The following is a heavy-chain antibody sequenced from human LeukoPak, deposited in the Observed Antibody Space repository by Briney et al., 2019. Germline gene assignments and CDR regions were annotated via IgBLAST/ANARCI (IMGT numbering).Heavy chain of an antibody. Sequence: SETLSLTCAVSDYSITSDCYWGWIRQPPGKGLEWIGSVYHSGTTFYSPSLKSRVTISVDTSKNQFSLRLSSVTAADTAVYYCARSVGYGDSRFDYWGQGTLVTVSS. CDR1: DYSITSDCY. V-gene: IGHV4-38-2*01. CDR3: ARSVGYGDSRFDY. J-gene: IGHJ4*02. CDR2: VYHSGTT. D-gene: IGHD4-17*01.